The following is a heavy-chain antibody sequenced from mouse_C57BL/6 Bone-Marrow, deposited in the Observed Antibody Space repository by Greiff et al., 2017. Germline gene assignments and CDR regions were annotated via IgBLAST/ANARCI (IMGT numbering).Heavy chain of an antibody. CDR2: IDPSDSYT. J-gene: IGHJ2*01. CDR1: GYTFTSYW. CDR3: ARVGQPDYFDY. D-gene: IGHD6-1*01. V-gene: IGHV1-50*01. Sequence: QVQLKQSGAELVKPGASVKLSCKASGYTFTSYWMQWVKQRPGQGLEWIGEIDPSDSYTNYNQKFKGKATLTVDTSSSTAYMQHSSLTSEDSAVDYCARVGQPDYFDYWGQGTTLTVSS.